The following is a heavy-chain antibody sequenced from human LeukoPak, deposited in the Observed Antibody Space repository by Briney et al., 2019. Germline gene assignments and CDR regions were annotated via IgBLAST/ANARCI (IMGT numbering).Heavy chain of an antibody. CDR3: GRDRGIVVVITLDALDI. V-gene: IGHV3-30-3*01. J-gene: IGHJ3*02. CDR2: ISYDGSNK. CDR1: GFTFSSYA. Sequence: PGGSLRLSCAASGFTFSSYAMHWVRQAPGKGLEWVAVISYDGSNKYYADSVKGRFTISRDNSKNTLYLQMNSLRAEDTAVYYCGRDRGIVVVITLDALDIWCQGTMVSVSS. D-gene: IGHD3-22*01.